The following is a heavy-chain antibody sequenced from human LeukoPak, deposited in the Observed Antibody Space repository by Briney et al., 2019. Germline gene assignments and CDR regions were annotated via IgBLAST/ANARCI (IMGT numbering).Heavy chain of an antibody. D-gene: IGHD3-10*01. CDR1: GYTFTSYA. V-gene: IGHV7-4-1*02. Sequence: ASVKVSCKASGYTFTSYAMNWVRPAPGQGLEWMGWINTNTGNPTYAQGFTGRFVFSLDTSVSTAYLQISSLKAEDTAVYYCARGTQGSGSYTDFDYWGQGTLVTVSS. J-gene: IGHJ4*02. CDR2: INTNTGNP. CDR3: ARGTQGSGSYTDFDY.